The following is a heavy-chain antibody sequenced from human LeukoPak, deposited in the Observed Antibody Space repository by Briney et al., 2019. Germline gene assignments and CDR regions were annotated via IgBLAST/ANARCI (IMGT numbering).Heavy chain of an antibody. CDR2: INHSGST. J-gene: IGHJ4*02. V-gene: IGHV4-34*01. CDR3: ARDYCSGGSCFTSGY. D-gene: IGHD2-15*01. CDR1: GGSFSGYY. Sequence: SETLSLTCAVYGGSFSGYYWSWIRQPPGKGLEWIGEINHSGSTNYNPSLKSRVTISVDTSKNQFSLKLSSVTAADTAVYYCARDYCSGGSCFTSGYWGQGTLVTVSS.